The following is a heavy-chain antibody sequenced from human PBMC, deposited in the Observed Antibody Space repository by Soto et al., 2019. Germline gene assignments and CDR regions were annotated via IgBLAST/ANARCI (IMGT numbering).Heavy chain of an antibody. CDR2: ISSSGGST. V-gene: IGHV3-23*01. Sequence: EVQLLESGGGLVQPGGSLRLSCAASAFTYSSYAMSWVRQAPGKGLEWVSRISSSGGSTYYADSVKGRFTISRDNFKNTRYLQINSLRAEDTAVYYCAKVSVAGGWFDPWGQGTLVTVSS. CDR3: AKVSVAGGWFDP. D-gene: IGHD6-19*01. CDR1: AFTYSSYA. J-gene: IGHJ5*02.